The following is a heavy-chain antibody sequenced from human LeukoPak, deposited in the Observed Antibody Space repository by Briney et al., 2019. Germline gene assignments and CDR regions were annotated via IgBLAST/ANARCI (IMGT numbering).Heavy chain of an antibody. CDR3: AREYYGSGSQYYFDY. V-gene: IGHV1-18*01. J-gene: IGHJ4*02. CDR2: ISAYNGNT. CDR1: GYTFTSYD. D-gene: IGHD3-10*01. Sequence: GASVKVSCKASGYTFTSYDINWVRQATGQGLEWMGWISAYNGNTNYAQKLQGRVTMTTDTSTSTAYMELRSLRSDDTAVYYCAREYYGSGSQYYFDYWGQGTLVTVSS.